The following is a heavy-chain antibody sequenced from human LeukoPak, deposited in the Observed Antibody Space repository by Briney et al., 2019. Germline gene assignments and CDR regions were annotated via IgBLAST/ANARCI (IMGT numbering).Heavy chain of an antibody. CDR3: ARALVVPAVEGAWFDP. J-gene: IGHJ5*02. V-gene: IGHV3-7*01. CDR1: GFTFSSYW. D-gene: IGHD2-2*01. Sequence: GGSLRLSCAASGFTFSSYWMRWVRQAPGKAVEWVANIKQDGSEKYYVDSVKGRFTISRDNAKNSLYLQMNSLRAEDTAVYYCARALVVPAVEGAWFDPWGQGTLLTVSS. CDR2: IKQDGSEK.